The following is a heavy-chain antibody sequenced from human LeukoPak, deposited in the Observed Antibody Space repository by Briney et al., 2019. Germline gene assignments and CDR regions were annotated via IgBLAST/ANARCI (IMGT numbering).Heavy chain of an antibody. D-gene: IGHD3-22*01. CDR1: GYTFTGYY. CDR2: INPSSGGT. Sequence: ASVKVSCKASGYTFTGYYMHWVRQAPGQGLEWMGWINPSSGGTNYAQKFQGRVTMTRDTSISTAYMELSRLRSDDTAVYYCARVATYYYDSSGYYASYLFDYWGQGTLVTVSS. V-gene: IGHV1-2*02. J-gene: IGHJ4*02. CDR3: ARVATYYYDSSGYYASYLFDY.